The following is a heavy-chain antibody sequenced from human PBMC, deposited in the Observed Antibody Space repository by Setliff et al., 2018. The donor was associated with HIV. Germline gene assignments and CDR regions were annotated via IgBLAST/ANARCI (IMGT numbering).Heavy chain of an antibody. Sequence: PGGSLRLSCAASGFTFRTYGMHWVRQAPGKGLEWVSYISGPGRSIFYSDSVMGRFTISRDNTKNSVYLQMNSLRAEDTAVYYCARKLLTRPNYYGMDVWGQGTTVTVSS. V-gene: IGHV3-48*04. CDR1: GFTFRTYG. D-gene: IGHD2-15*01. CDR3: ARKLLTRPNYYGMDV. CDR2: ISGPGRSI. J-gene: IGHJ6*02.